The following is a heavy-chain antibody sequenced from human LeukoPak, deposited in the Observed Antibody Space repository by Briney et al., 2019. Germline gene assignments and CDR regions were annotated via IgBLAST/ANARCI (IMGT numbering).Heavy chain of an antibody. J-gene: IGHJ4*02. D-gene: IGHD6-19*01. V-gene: IGHV3-48*03. Sequence: GSLRLSCAASGFTFSSYEMNWVRQAPGKGLEWVSYISSSGSTIYYADSVKGRFTISRDNAKNSLYLQMNSLRAEDTAVYYCARGKEPVAGSLSHFDYWGQGTLVTVSS. CDR3: ARGKEPVAGSLSHFDY. CDR2: ISSSGSTI. CDR1: GFTFSSYE.